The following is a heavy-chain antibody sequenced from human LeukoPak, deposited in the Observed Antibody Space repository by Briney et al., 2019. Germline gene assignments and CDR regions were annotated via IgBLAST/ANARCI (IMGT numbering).Heavy chain of an antibody. CDR1: GFTFTNYG. CDR2: ISGGGT. D-gene: IGHD2/OR15-2a*01. CDR3: AKGPLLWD. J-gene: IGHJ4*02. Sequence: GGSLRLSCAASGFTFTNYGMTWVRQAPGKGLEWVSSISGGGTYYADSVKGRFIISRDNSKNTLYLQMNSLRAEDTAVYYCAKGPLLWDWGQGTLVTVSS. V-gene: IGHV3-23*01.